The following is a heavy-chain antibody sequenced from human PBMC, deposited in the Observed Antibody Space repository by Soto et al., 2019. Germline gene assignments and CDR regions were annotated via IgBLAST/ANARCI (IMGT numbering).Heavy chain of an antibody. CDR3: ARGYGDDSPPFDY. J-gene: IGHJ4*02. CDR2: ISSNGGST. V-gene: IGHV3-64*01. Sequence: PGGSLRLSCAASGFTFSSYAMHWVRQAPGKGLEYVSAISSNGGSTYYANSVKGRFTISRDNSKNTLYLQMGSLRAGDMAVYYCARGYGDDSPPFDYWGQGTLVTVSS. CDR1: GFTFSSYA. D-gene: IGHD4-17*01.